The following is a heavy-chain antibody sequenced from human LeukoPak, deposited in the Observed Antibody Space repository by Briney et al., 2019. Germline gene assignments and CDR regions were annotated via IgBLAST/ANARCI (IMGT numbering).Heavy chain of an antibody. J-gene: IGHJ4*02. CDR1: GGSISSSTDF. CDR2: IYRSGST. D-gene: IGHD2-15*01. CDR3: ARVRRRAANDY. V-gene: IGHV4-39*07. Sequence: SETLSLTCTVSGGSISSSTDFWGWIHQPPGKGLEWIGTIYRSGSTYYNPSLRSRVTIAVDTSKNRFYLMLNSVTAADTAMYYCARVRRRAANDYWGQGILVTVSS.